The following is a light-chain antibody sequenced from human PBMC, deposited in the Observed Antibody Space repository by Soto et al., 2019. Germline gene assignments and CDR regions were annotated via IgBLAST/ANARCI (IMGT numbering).Light chain of an antibody. V-gene: IGLV1-40*01. CDR2: VNI. J-gene: IGLJ2*01. CDR1: SYNIGAGYD. Sequence: QSVLTQPPSVYAAPGQRVTISCTGSSYNIGAGYDVHWYQQLPGTAPKLLIYVNINRPSGVPDRFSGSKSGTSASLAITGLQAEDEADYYCQSYDSSLSGHVVFGGGTKLTVL. CDR3: QSYDSSLSGHVV.